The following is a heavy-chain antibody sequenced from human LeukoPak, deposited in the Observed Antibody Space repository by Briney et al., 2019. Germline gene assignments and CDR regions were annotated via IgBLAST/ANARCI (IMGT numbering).Heavy chain of an antibody. CDR1: GYTFTSYG. CDR2: ISAYNGNT. V-gene: IGHV1-18*01. Sequence: ASVKVSCKASGYTFTSYGISWVRQAPGQGLEWMGWISAYNGNTNYAQKLQGRVTMTTDTSTSTAYMELRSLRSDDTAVYYCARHDGHLIAVAGYFDYWGQGTLVTVSS. D-gene: IGHD6-19*01. J-gene: IGHJ4*02. CDR3: ARHDGHLIAVAGYFDY.